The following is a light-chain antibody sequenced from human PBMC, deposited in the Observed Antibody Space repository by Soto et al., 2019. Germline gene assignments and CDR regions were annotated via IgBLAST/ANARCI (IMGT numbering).Light chain of an antibody. V-gene: IGKV3-15*01. Sequence: EIVMTQSPATLSVSPGERATLSCRASQSVSSKLAWYQQKPGQGPRLLIYDASSRATGIPARFSGSGSGTEFTLTISSLQCEDFGVYYCQQYRTWLWTFGQGTKVEIK. CDR3: QQYRTWLWT. CDR2: DAS. CDR1: QSVSSK. J-gene: IGKJ1*01.